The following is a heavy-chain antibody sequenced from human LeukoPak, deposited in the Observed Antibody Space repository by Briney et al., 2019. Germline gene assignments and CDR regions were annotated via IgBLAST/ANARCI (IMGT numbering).Heavy chain of an antibody. D-gene: IGHD6-6*01. J-gene: IGHJ4*02. Sequence: PSETLSLTCAVYGGSFSGYYWSWIRQPPGRGLEWLGEINHSGSTNYNPSLKSRVTISVDTSKNQFSLKLSSVTAADTAVYYCARVDVEYSSSSNFDYWGQGTLVTVSS. CDR2: INHSGST. V-gene: IGHV4-34*01. CDR1: GGSFSGYY. CDR3: ARVDVEYSSSSNFDY.